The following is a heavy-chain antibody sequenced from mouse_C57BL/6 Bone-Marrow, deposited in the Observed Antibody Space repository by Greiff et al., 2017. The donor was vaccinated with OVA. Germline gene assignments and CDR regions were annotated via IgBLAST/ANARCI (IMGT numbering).Heavy chain of an antibody. V-gene: IGHV3-5*01. J-gene: IGHJ4*01. CDR3: ARDRVTGTHYYAMDY. CDR1: GISITTGNYR. D-gene: IGHD4-1*01. CDR2: IYYSGTI. Sequence: EVKLQESGPGLVKPSQTVFLTCTVTGISITTGNYRWSWIRQFPGNKLEWIGYIYYSGTITYNPSLTSRTTITRDTPKNQFFLEMNSLTAEDTATYYCARDRVTGTHYYAMDYWGQGTSVTVSS.